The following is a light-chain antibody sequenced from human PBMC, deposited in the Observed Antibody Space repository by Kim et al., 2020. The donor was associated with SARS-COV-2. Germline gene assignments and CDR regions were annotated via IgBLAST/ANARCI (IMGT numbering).Light chain of an antibody. CDR1: KLGDKY. J-gene: IGLJ3*02. CDR2: QDS. CDR3: QAWDSSTWV. Sequence: SVSPGQTASITCSGDKLGDKYACWYQQKPGQSPVLVIYQDSKRPSGIPERFSGSNSGNTATLTISGTQAMDEADYYCQAWDSSTWVFGGGTQPTVL. V-gene: IGLV3-1*01.